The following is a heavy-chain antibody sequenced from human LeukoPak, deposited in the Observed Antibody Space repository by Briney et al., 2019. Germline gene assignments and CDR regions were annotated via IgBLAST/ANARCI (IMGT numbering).Heavy chain of an antibody. V-gene: IGHV3-53*01. CDR2: LYSGGNT. D-gene: IGHD3-16*02. CDR1: GFTVSSNS. Sequence: GGSLRLSCAASGFTVSSNSMSWVRQAPGKGLEWVSVLYSGGNTYYADSVKGRFTISRDNSKSTLYLQMNSLRTEGTAVYYCARDTWWGYRDYYYGMDVWGQGTTVTVSS. CDR3: ARDTWWGYRDYYYGMDV. J-gene: IGHJ6*02.